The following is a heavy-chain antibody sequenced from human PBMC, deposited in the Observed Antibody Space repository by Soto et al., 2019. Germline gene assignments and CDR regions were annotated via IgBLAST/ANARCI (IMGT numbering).Heavy chain of an antibody. Sequence: QVQLVESGGGVVQPGGSLRLSCAASGFTFGRHGMHWVRQAPGKGLEWVAGIGGDGRRASYADSVKGRFTISRDNGQNTLYLQMNSLRAEETAVYYCARDDDYGDNGLDYWGQGTLVTVSS. J-gene: IGHJ4*02. V-gene: IGHV3-33*01. CDR3: ARDDDYGDNGLDY. CDR2: IGGDGRRA. D-gene: IGHD4-17*01. CDR1: GFTFGRHG.